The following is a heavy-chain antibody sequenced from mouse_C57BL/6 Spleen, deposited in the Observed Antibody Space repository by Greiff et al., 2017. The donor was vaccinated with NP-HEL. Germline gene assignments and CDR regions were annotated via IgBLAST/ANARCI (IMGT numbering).Heavy chain of an antibody. V-gene: IGHV14-4*01. CDR1: GFNIKDDY. J-gene: IGHJ4*01. CDR3: TRYGSSWGYAMDY. Sequence: VQLKESGAELVRPGASVKLSCTASGFNIKDDYMHWVKQRPEQGLEWIGWIDPENGDTEYASKFQGKATITADTSSNTAYLQLSSLTSEDTAVYYCTRYGSSWGYAMDYWGQGTSVTVSS. CDR2: IDPENGDT. D-gene: IGHD1-1*01.